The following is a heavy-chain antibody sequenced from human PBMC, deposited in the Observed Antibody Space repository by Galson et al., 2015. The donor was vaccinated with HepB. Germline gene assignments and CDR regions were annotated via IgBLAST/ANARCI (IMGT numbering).Heavy chain of an antibody. CDR2: IYTSGST. CDR3: ALEYDSSGYYHDAFDI. CDR1: GGSISSYY. D-gene: IGHD3-22*01. V-gene: IGHV4-4*07. Sequence: SETLSLTCTVSGGSISSYYWSWIRQPAGKGLEWIGRIYTSGSTNYNPSLKSRVTMSVDTSKNQFSLKLSSVTAADTAVYYCALEYDSSGYYHDAFDIWGQGTMVTVSS. J-gene: IGHJ3*02.